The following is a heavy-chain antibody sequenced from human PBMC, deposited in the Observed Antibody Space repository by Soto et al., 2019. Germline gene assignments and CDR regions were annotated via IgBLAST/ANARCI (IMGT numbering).Heavy chain of an antibody. CDR2: IKSKTDGGTT. D-gene: IGHD2-21*02. J-gene: IGHJ3*02. CDR3: TTDAIVVVTAILAFDI. CDR1: GFTFSNAW. V-gene: IGHV3-15*07. Sequence: EVQLVESGGGLVKPGGSLRLSCAASGFTFSNAWMNWVRQAPGKGLEWVGRIKSKTDGGTTDYAAPVKGRFTISRDDSKNTLDLQMNSLKTEDTAVYYCTTDAIVVVTAILAFDIWGQGTMVTVSS.